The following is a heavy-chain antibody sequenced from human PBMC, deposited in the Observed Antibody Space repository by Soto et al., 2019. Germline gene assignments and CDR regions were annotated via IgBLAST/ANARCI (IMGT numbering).Heavy chain of an antibody. V-gene: IGHV3-30*18. CDR1: AFTLSSNG. CDR2: ISYDGSNK. D-gene: IGHD4-17*01. J-gene: IGHJ4*02. Sequence: PGRSRRLSWAASAFTLSSNGIHWVRHPPGKGLERVAVISYDGSNKYYADSVKGRFTISRDNSKDTPYLQMNSLRAEDTAVYYCAKDPAHYADQWWGQGTMVTVSS. CDR3: AKDPAHYADQW.